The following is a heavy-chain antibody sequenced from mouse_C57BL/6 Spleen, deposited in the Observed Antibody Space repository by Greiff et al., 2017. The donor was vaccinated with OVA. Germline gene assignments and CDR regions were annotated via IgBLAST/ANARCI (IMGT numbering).Heavy chain of an antibody. V-gene: IGHV3-6*01. D-gene: IGHD2-3*01. CDR2: ISYDGSN. CDR1: GYSITSGYS. J-gene: IGHJ3*01. CDR3: AREGGYYVGFAY. Sequence: EVKLVESGPGLVKPSQSLSLTCSVTGYSITSGYSWNWIRQFPGNKLEWMGYISYDGSNNYNPSLKNRISITRDTSKNQFFLKLNSVTTEDTATYYCAREGGYYVGFAYWGQGTLVTVSA.